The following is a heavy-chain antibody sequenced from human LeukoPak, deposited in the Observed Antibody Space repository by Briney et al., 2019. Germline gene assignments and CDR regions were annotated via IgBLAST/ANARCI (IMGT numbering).Heavy chain of an antibody. CDR1: GFRFSRHW. J-gene: IGHJ4*02. Sequence: GGSLRLSCADSGFRFSRHWMDWVRQAPGKGLEWVANINEDGSVKNYVDSVRGRFTISRDNAKNSLCLEMNSLRAEDTAVYYCMAESSSPWEGYWGQGTLVIVSS. CDR2: INEDGSVK. CDR3: MAESSSPWEGY. D-gene: IGHD6-6*01. V-gene: IGHV3-7*01.